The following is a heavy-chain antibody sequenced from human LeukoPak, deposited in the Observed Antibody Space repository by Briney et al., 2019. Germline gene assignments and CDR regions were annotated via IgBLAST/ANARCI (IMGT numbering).Heavy chain of an antibody. V-gene: IGHV1-69*13. CDR1: GGTFSSYA. D-gene: IGHD1-7*01. Sequence: SVKVSCKASGGTFSSYAISWVRQAPGQGLEWMGGIIPIFGTANYAQKFQGRVTITADESTSTAFMELSSLRSEDTAVYYCARAWNYRNWFDPWGQGTLVTVSS. J-gene: IGHJ5*02. CDR3: ARAWNYRNWFDP. CDR2: IIPIFGTA.